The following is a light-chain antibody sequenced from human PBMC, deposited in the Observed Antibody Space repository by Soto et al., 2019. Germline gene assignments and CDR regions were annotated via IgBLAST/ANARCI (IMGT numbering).Light chain of an antibody. V-gene: IGLV1-44*01. Sequence: QSVLTQPPSASGTPGQRVTISCSGSSSNIGSNTVNWYQQLPGTAPKLLIYSNNQRPSGVPDQFSGSKSGTSASLAISGLQSEDEADYYCAAWDDSLNGWVFGGGTTLTVL. J-gene: IGLJ3*02. CDR2: SNN. CDR1: SSNIGSNT. CDR3: AAWDDSLNGWV.